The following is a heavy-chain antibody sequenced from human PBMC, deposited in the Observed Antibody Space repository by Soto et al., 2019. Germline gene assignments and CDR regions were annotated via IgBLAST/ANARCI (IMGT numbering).Heavy chain of an antibody. Sequence: PGGSLRLSCAASGFTFSSYEMNWVRQAPGKGLEWVSYISSSGSTIYYADSVKGRFTISRDNAKNSLYLQMNSLRAEDTAVCYCARDYYDSSGYRLGKYYFDYWGQGTLVTVSS. V-gene: IGHV3-48*03. J-gene: IGHJ4*02. D-gene: IGHD3-22*01. CDR2: ISSSGSTI. CDR3: ARDYYDSSGYRLGKYYFDY. CDR1: GFTFSSYE.